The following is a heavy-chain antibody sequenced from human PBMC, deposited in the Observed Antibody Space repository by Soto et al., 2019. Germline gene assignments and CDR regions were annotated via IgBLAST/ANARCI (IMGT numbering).Heavy chain of an antibody. CDR1: VASISSNY. Sequence: QVQLQESGPGLVKPSETLSLPCTVSVASISSNYWSWIRQPPGKGLEWMGYISYRGTTNYNPSLKSRLTLSIDTSKTQFSLNLNSVPAADTAVYYCTRASNMDVWGQGTTVTVSS. V-gene: IGHV4-59*01. CDR3: TRASNMDV. J-gene: IGHJ6*02. CDR2: ISYRGTT.